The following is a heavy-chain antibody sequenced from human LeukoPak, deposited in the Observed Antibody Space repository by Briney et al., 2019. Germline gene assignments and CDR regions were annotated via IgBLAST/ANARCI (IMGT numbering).Heavy chain of an antibody. CDR3: ARFPLGWFDP. CDR1: GGSISSYY. CDR2: IYYSGST. Sequence: SETLSLTCTVSGGSISSYYWSWIRQPPGKGLEWIGYIYYSGSTNSNPSLKSRVTISVDTSKNQFSLKLSSVTAADTAVYYCARFPLGWFDPWGQGTLVTVSS. J-gene: IGHJ5*02. D-gene: IGHD2/OR15-2a*01. V-gene: IGHV4-59*08.